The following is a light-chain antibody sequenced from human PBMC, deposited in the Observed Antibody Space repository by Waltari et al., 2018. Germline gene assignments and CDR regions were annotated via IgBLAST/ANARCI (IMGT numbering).Light chain of an antibody. CDR1: KSIGNN. CDR2: VTS. Sequence: ETIMTQSPATLSVSPGESATLSCRASKSIGNNLAWYQQTPGQAPRLLIYVTSSRSTGIPGRFFGAGSGTDFTLTISGLQSEDCALYYCQQYNDWYSFGQGTKLAIK. V-gene: IGKV3-15*01. CDR3: QQYNDWYS. J-gene: IGKJ2*03.